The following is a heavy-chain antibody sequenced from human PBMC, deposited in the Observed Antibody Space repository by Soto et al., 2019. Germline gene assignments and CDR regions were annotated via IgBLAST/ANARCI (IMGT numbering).Heavy chain of an antibody. Sequence: SETLSLTCTVSGDSINTGAYYWSWIRQHPGKGLEWIGYIFYTGSTYYNPSLKSRVTISLDTSENQFSLKLTSVTAADTAVYYCAREKPYYDSSSYSPTWGRGTLVTVSS. V-gene: IGHV4-31*03. CDR1: GDSINTGAYY. D-gene: IGHD3-22*01. J-gene: IGHJ4*02. CDR3: AREKPYYDSSSYSPT. CDR2: IFYTGST.